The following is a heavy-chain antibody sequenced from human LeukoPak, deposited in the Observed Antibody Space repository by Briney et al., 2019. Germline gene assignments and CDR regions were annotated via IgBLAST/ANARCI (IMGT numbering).Heavy chain of an antibody. CDR1: GFTVSSNY. D-gene: IGHD3-10*01. CDR3: AKIPGPTMVRGGFD. Sequence: PGGSLRLSCAASGFTVSSNYMSWVRQAPGKGLEWVSVIYSGGSTCYADSVKGRFTISRDNSKNTLYLQMNSLRAEDTAVYYCAKIPGPTMVRGGFDWGQGTLVTVSS. V-gene: IGHV3-53*05. CDR2: IYSGGST. J-gene: IGHJ4*02.